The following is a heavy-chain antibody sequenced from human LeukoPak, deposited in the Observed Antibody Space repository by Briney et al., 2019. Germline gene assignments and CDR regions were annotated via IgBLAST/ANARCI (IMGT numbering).Heavy chain of an antibody. V-gene: IGHV3-23*01. Sequence: EGSLRLSCAASGFTFSSYAMSWVRQAPGKGLEWVSGFSGTGGSTYYADSVKGRFTISRDNSKNTLYLQMNNLRADDTAVYYCAKEVEWYFDLWGRGTLVTVSS. CDR3: AKEVEWYFDL. J-gene: IGHJ2*01. CDR2: FSGTGGST. CDR1: GFTFSSYA.